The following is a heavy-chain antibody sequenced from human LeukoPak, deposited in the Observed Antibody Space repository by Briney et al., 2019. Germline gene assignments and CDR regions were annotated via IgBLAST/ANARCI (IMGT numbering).Heavy chain of an antibody. Sequence: SETLSLTCTVSGGSISSYYWGWIRQPPGKGLEWIGSIYYSGSTYYNPSLKSRVTISVDTSKNQFSLKLSSVTAADTAVYYCARHGGLLAVAGSNNWFDPWGQGTLVTVSS. CDR3: ARHGGLLAVAGSNNWFDP. CDR1: GGSISSYY. J-gene: IGHJ5*02. D-gene: IGHD6-19*01. CDR2: IYYSGST. V-gene: IGHV4-39*01.